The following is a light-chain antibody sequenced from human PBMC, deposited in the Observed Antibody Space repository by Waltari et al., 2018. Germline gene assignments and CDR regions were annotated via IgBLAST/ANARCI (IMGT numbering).Light chain of an antibody. CDR1: DVGRKS. Sequence: YVLTQPPSVSVAPGQTARISCGGKDVGRKSVHRYQKKSGQAPVVVIFSAGDRPSGIPARFGGSNSVTTATLTITRAEAGDEADYYCQVWDTSGDHVVFGGGTKLTVL. CDR3: QVWDTSGDHVV. J-gene: IGLJ2*01. V-gene: IGLV3-21*04. CDR2: SAG.